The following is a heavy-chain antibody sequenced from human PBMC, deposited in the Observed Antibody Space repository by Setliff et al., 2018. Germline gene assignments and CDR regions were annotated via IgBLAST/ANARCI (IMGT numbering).Heavy chain of an antibody. D-gene: IGHD3-10*01. Sequence: GGSLRLSCAASGFTFSSYSMSWVRQAPGKGLDWVSYISGGGGTIYYADSVKGRFTISRDNAKNSLYLQMNSLRAEDTAVYYCVTSTIIIYYFDFWGQGTPVTVSS. CDR1: GFTFSSYS. V-gene: IGHV3-48*01. CDR2: ISGGGGTI. J-gene: IGHJ4*02. CDR3: VTSTIIIYYFDF.